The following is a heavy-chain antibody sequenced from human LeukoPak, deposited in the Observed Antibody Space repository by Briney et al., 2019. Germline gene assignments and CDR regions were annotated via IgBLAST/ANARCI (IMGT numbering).Heavy chain of an antibody. CDR3: ARLTGVTTVTTHFDY. CDR2: IYPGDSDT. J-gene: IGHJ4*02. CDR1: GYSFTSYW. D-gene: IGHD4-17*01. V-gene: IGHV5-51*01. Sequence: GESLKISCKGSGYSFTSYWIGWVRQMPGKGLEWMGIIYPGDSDTRYSPSFQGQVTISADKSISTACLQWSSLKASDTAIYYCARLTGVTTVTTHFDYWGQGTLATVSS.